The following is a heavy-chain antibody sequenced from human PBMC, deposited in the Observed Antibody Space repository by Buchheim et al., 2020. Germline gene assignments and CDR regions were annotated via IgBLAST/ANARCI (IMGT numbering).Heavy chain of an antibody. D-gene: IGHD3-22*01. V-gene: IGHV1-69*06. CDR1: GGIFYDTYT. J-gene: IGHJ6*02. CDR3: ARGASYDSSGYYYFHGLDV. Sequence: QVQLVQSGAEVRKPGSSVKVSCKASGGIFYDTYTIHWVRQAPGQGLEWMGGIIPLFGTANYAQKFQGRVTITADRSTSTAYMELSSLRSEDTAVYYCARGASYDSSGYYYFHGLDVWGQGTT. CDR2: IIPLFGTA.